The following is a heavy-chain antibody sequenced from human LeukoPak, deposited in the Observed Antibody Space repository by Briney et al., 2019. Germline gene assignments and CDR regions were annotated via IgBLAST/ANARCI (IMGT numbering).Heavy chain of an antibody. V-gene: IGHV3-11*01. D-gene: IGHD1-1*01. Sequence: GGSLRLSCAAPGFTFSDYYMSWIRQAPGKGLEWVSYISSSGSTIYYADSVKGRFTISRDNAKNSLYLQMNSLRAEDTAVYYCAREFRHNWNEKNWFDPWGQGTLVTVSS. CDR2: ISSSGSTI. CDR3: AREFRHNWNEKNWFDP. CDR1: GFTFSDYY. J-gene: IGHJ5*02.